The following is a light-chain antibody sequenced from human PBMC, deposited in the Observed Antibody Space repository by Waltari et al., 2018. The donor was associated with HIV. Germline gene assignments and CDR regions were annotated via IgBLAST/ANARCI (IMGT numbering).Light chain of an antibody. CDR1: SSDVGNYDL. CDR2: EFN. V-gene: IGLV2-23*02. Sequence: QSALTQPASVSGSLGQSITISCTGTSSDVGNYDLVSWYQQHPGKAPKIIIYEFNKRPPGAPDLTSASSAANRAALTCSGLQAEDEADYYCCSNSERRIYVFGSVTRVSAL. CDR3: CSNSERRIYV. J-gene: IGLJ1*01.